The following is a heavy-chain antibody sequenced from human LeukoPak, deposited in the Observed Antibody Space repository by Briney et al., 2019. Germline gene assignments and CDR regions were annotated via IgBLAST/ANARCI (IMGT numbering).Heavy chain of an antibody. CDR1: GFTFSSYA. V-gene: IGHV3-23*01. J-gene: IGHJ4*02. Sequence: PAGSLSLSCAASGFTFSSYAMSWVRQAPGKGLEWVSAISGSGSSTYYADSVNGRFTISRDNSKNTLYLQMNSLRAEDTAVYYCARYYGDYVFDYWGQGTLVTVSS. D-gene: IGHD4-17*01. CDR2: ISGSGSST. CDR3: ARYYGDYVFDY.